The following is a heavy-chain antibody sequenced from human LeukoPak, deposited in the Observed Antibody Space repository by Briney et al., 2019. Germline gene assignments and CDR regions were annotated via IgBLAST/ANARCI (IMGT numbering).Heavy chain of an antibody. CDR1: RFTPSGYV. Sequence: GGSLRLSCAASRFTPSGYVMNWVRQSPGKGLEWVSSITGAGNHIYYAHSVRGRFTISRDNAKYSVYLQMNSLRGEDTAVYYCVRASFGHCGDYGGLWGQGTMVTVSS. CDR3: VRASFGHCGDYGGL. CDR2: ITGAGNHI. V-gene: IGHV3-21*06. D-gene: IGHD4-17*01. J-gene: IGHJ3*01.